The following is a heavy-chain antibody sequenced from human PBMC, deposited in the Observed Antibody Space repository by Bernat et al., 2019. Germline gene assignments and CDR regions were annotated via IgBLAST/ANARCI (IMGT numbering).Heavy chain of an antibody. D-gene: IGHD3-10*02. CDR1: GFTFSSYA. J-gene: IGHJ5*02. CDR2: ISYNGGNT. CDR3: VRGVQGVVSWFDP. V-gene: IGHV3-64*01. Sequence: EVQLVESGGGLVQPGGSLRLSCAASGFTFSSYAMHWVRQAPGKGLEYVSAISYNGGNTYYANSVKGRFTISRDNSKNTLYLQMGSLRAEDMAVYYCVRGVQGVVSWFDPWGQGTLVTVSS.